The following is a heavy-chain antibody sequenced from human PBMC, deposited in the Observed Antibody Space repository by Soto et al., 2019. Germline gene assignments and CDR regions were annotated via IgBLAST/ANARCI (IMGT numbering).Heavy chain of an antibody. Sequence: ASVKVSCKASGYTLTSYDINWVRQATGQGLEWMGWMNPNSGNTGYAQKFQGRVTMTRNTSISTAYMELSSLRSEDTAVYYCARGDYYDSSGYYYFYYFDYWGQGTLVTVSS. CDR2: MNPNSGNT. CDR3: ARGDYYDSSGYYYFYYFDY. J-gene: IGHJ4*02. D-gene: IGHD3-22*01. CDR1: GYTLTSYD. V-gene: IGHV1-8*01.